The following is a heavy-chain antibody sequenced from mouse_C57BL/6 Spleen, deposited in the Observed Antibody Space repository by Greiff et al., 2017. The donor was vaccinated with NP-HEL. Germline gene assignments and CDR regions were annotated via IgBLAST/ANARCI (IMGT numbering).Heavy chain of an antibody. CDR1: GYTFTSYT. D-gene: IGHD1-1*01. J-gene: IGHJ4*01. CDR2: INPSSGYT. Sequence: QVQLKQSGAELARPGASVKMSCKASGYTFTSYTMHWVKQRPGQGLEWIGYINPSSGYTKYNQKFKDKATLTADKSSSTAYMQLSSLTSEDSAVYYCARVPLDYGSSLYAMDYWGQGTSVTVSS. CDR3: ARVPLDYGSSLYAMDY. V-gene: IGHV1-4*01.